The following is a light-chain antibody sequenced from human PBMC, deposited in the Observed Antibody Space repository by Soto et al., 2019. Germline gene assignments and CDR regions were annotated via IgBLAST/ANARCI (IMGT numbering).Light chain of an antibody. Sequence: QSVLTQPPSASGTPGQRVTISCSGSSSNIGSNYVSWYQHLPGTAPKLLIYRNNQRPSGVPDRFSGSKSGTSASLAISGLRSDDEADYYCAVWDDSLSGPVFGGGTKLTVL. CDR2: RNN. J-gene: IGLJ2*01. CDR3: AVWDDSLSGPV. V-gene: IGLV1-47*01. CDR1: SSNIGSNY.